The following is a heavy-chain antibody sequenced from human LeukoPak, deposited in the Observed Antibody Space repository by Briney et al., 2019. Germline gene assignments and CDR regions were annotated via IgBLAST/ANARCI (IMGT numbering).Heavy chain of an antibody. D-gene: IGHD6-13*01. Sequence: PGGSLRLSCEASGVTFNTYAMHWVRQPPGKGLEWVALISYDGSDKIYTDSVKGRFTISRDNSESTLYLQMDSLRGDDAAVYYCEKAVGRSSWSFDYWGQGDLVTVSS. CDR3: EKAVGRSSWSFDY. CDR2: ISYDGSDK. CDR1: GVTFNTYA. V-gene: IGHV3-30*18. J-gene: IGHJ4*02.